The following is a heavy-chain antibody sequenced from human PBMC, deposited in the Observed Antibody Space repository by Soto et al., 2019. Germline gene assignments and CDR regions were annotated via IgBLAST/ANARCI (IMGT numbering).Heavy chain of an antibody. CDR1: GFTFSSYA. D-gene: IGHD2-15*01. CDR3: AKDNIVVVLAATDSLSY. CDR2: ISGSGVSK. V-gene: IGHV3-23*01. J-gene: IGHJ4*02. Sequence: EVQMLESGGGLVQPGGSLRLSCAASGFTFSSYAMSWVRQAPGKGLEWVSAISGSGVSKYYADSVKGRFTISRDHSKNTLYLQMNGLGADDTAVYYYAKDNIVVVLAATDSLSYWGQGTLVTVSS.